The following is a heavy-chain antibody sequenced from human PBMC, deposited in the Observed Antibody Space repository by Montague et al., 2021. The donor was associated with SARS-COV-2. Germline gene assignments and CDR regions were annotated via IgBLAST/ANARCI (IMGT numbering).Heavy chain of an antibody. D-gene: IGHD2-2*01. CDR3: AREGRGYCSSTSCQSAFDI. J-gene: IGHJ3*02. CDR1: GGSISSYY. Sequence: SETLSLTCTVAGGSISSYYWSWIRQPPGKGLEWIGYMYYSGSTNYNPSLKSRVTISVDTSKNQCSLKLSSMTAADTAVYYCAREGRGYCSSTSCQSAFDIWGQGTMVTVSS. V-gene: IGHV4-59*01. CDR2: MYYSGST.